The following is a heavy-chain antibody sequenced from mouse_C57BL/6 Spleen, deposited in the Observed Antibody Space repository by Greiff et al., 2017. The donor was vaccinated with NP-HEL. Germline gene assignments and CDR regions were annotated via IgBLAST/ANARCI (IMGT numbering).Heavy chain of an antibody. D-gene: IGHD1-1*01. CDR3: ERWITTVPNVDY. V-gene: IGHV1-50*01. CDR1: GYTFTSYW. J-gene: IGHJ2*01. CDR2: IDPSDSYT. Sequence: QVQLQQPGAELVKPGASVKLSCKASGYTFTSYWMHWVKQRPGQGLEWIGEIDPSDSYTNYNQKFKGKATLTVDTSSSTAYMPLSSLTSEDSAVEDCERWITTVPNVDYWGQGTTLTVSS.